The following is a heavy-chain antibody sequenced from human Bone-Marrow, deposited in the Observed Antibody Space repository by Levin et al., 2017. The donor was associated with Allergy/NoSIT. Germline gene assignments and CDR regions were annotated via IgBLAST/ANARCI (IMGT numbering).Heavy chain of an antibody. V-gene: IGHV3-23*01. CDR3: AKERPDIVVVVAASYFDY. CDR1: GFTFSSYA. Sequence: SCAASGFTFSSYAMSWVRQAPGKGLEWVSAISGSGGSTYYADSVKGRFTISRDNSKNTLYLQMNSLRAEDTAVYYCAKERPDIVVVVAASYFDYWGQGTLVTVSS. CDR2: ISGSGGST. D-gene: IGHD2-15*01. J-gene: IGHJ4*02.